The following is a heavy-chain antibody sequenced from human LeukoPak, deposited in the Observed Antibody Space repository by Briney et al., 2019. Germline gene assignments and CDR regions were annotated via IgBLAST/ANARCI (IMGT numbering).Heavy chain of an antibody. D-gene: IGHD1-26*01. CDR1: GGSFSSHY. Sequence: SEPLSLPYSACGGSFSSHYWRWIRQPPGKGLEWMGYIYFSGLSNYHPSLKRRVSISLDTSKNQVSLWLSSVTAADTAVDYCARGDASGRPGIGFDFWGQGTLVTVSS. CDR3: ARGDASGRPGIGFDF. CDR2: IYFSGLS. J-gene: IGHJ4*02. V-gene: IGHV4-59*11.